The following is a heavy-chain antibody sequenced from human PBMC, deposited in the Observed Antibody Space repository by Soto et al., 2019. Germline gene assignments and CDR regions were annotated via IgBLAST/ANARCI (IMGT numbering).Heavy chain of an antibody. Sequence: SETLSLTCTVSGGSISSDSCYWGWIRQPPGKGLEWIATVHYSGSTYYTPSLKNRVTISADTSKNQFSLRLNSVTAADTAVYYCARQHYYDSSGYYTWNWGQGTLVTVS. J-gene: IGHJ4*02. CDR1: GGSISSDSCY. CDR3: ARQHYYDSSGYYTWN. V-gene: IGHV4-39*01. D-gene: IGHD3-22*01. CDR2: VHYSGST.